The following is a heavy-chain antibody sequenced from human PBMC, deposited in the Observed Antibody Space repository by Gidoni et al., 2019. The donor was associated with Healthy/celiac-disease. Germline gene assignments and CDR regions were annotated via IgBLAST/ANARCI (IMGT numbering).Heavy chain of an antibody. V-gene: IGHV3-21*01. Sequence: EVQLVESGGGLVKPGGSLRLSGAASGFTVSSYSMNWVRQAPGKGLGGVSSISSSSSYIYYADSVKGRFTISRDNAKNSLYLQMNSLRAEDTAVYYCARDAYYYYSSGFDYWGQGTLVTVSS. CDR2: ISSSSSYI. J-gene: IGHJ4*02. CDR3: ARDAYYYYSSGFDY. D-gene: IGHD3-22*01. CDR1: GFTVSSYS.